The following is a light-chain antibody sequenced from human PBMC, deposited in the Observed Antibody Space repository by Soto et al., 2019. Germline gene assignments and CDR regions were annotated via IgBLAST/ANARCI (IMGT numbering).Light chain of an antibody. Sequence: VMTQSPATLSLSPGERATLSCRASQSINSKLVWYQQTPGQAPRFLIYGASTRATGIPDRFSGSGSGTDFTLTISRLEPEDFAVYYCQQYGSSPITFGQGTRLEI. V-gene: IGKV3-20*01. CDR1: QSINSK. J-gene: IGKJ5*01. CDR3: QQYGSSPIT. CDR2: GAS.